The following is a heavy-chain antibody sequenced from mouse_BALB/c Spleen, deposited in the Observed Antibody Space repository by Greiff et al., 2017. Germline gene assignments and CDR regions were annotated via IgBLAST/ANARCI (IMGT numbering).Heavy chain of an antibody. V-gene: IGHV5-6*01. D-gene: IGHD2-3*01. J-gene: IGHJ2*01. CDR3: TRCGIYAGYPGLYFDY. Sequence: EVQVVESGGDLVKPGGSLKLSCAASGFTFSSYGMSWVRQTPDKRLEWVATISSGGSYTYYPDSVKGRFTISRNNAKNILYLQMSGLKSEDTAMYYCTRCGIYAGYPGLYFDYWGQGTTLTVSS. CDR1: GFTFSSYG. CDR2: ISSGGSYT.